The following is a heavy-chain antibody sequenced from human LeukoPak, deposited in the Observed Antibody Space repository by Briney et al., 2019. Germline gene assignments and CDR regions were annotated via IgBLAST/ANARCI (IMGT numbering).Heavy chain of an antibody. CDR1: GGSISSSSYY. Sequence: PSETLSLTCTVSGGSISSSSYYWGWIRQPPGKGLEWIGSMYYSGSTYYNPSLKSRVTISVDTSKNQFSLKLSSVTAADTAVYYCARDYGDYQGAFDIWGQGTMVTVSS. D-gene: IGHD4-17*01. V-gene: IGHV4-39*02. CDR2: MYYSGST. CDR3: ARDYGDYQGAFDI. J-gene: IGHJ3*02.